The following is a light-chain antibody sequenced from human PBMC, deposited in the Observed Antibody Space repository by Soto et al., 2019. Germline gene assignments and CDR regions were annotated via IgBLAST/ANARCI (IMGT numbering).Light chain of an antibody. CDR2: DAS. CDR1: QGIGST. CDR3: QRYNNWPLT. Sequence: EIVMTHSPATLSVSPWEVATLSCRASQGIGSTLAWYQHKPGQTPRLLIYDASTRATGVPARFSGSGSGTEFTLTINSLQSEDFAVYYCQRYNNWPLTFGGGTKVDIK. V-gene: IGKV3-15*01. J-gene: IGKJ4*01.